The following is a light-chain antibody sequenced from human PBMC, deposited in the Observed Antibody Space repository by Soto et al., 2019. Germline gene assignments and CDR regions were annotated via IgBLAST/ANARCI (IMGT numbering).Light chain of an antibody. CDR2: EVS. V-gene: IGLV2-18*01. Sequence: LTQPPSVSGSPGQSVTISCTGSNSDVGSYNRLSWYQQPPGTAPKLMIYEVSNRPSGVPDRFSGSKSGNTASLTISGLQAEDEADYYCTLYTSRSTYVFGTGTKVTVL. CDR1: NSDVGSYNR. CDR3: TLYTSRSTYV. J-gene: IGLJ1*01.